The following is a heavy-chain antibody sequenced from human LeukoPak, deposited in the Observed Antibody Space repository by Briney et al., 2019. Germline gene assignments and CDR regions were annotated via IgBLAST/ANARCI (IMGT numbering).Heavy chain of an antibody. J-gene: IGHJ4*02. D-gene: IGHD1-26*01. CDR2: ISSSSSTI. Sequence: PGGSLRLSCAASGFTFSSYSMNWVRQAPGKGLEWVSYISSSSSTIYYADSVKGRFTISRDNAKNSLYLQMNSLRAEDTAVYYCAYSGSYYAYENFDYWGQGTLVTVSS. CDR3: AYSGSYYAYENFDY. V-gene: IGHV3-48*01. CDR1: GFTFSSYS.